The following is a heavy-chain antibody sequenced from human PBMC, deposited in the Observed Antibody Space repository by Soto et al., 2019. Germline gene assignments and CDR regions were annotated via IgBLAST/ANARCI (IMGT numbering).Heavy chain of an antibody. CDR1: GFIFDDFA. D-gene: IGHD3-3*01. V-gene: IGHV3-9*01. Sequence: EAQLVESGGGLVQPGRSLRLSCAGSGFIFDDFAIHWVRQAPGKGLEWVSGISWNSDSIGYADSVKGRFTISRDNAKNSLYLQMNSLRVEDTAVYYCTKVGALYDSWSGPLHFALWGQRTRVTVSS. CDR2: ISWNSDSI. J-gene: IGHJ4*02. CDR3: TKVGALYDSWSGPLHFAL.